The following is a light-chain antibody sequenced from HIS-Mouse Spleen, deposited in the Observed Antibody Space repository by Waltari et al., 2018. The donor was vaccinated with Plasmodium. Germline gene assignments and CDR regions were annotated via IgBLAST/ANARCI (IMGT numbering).Light chain of an antibody. V-gene: IGKV3-15*01. CDR1: KSVSSY. Sequence: IVITHPPATLSVSPGDRATLSCRASKSVSSYLTWYQQKPGPAPRLLIYGASTGATGLPARFSGSGSGTEFTLTSSSMQSEDVAVYYWQQYNNWPTFGQGTRLEIK. J-gene: IGKJ5*01. CDR3: QQYNNWPT. CDR2: GAS.